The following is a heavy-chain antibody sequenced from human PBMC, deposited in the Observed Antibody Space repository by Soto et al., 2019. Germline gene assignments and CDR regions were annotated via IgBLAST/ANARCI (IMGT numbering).Heavy chain of an antibody. V-gene: IGHV4-31*03. CDR3: ARVRTTVGVGYYFDY. Sequence: QVQLQESGPGLVKPSQTLSLTCTFSGGSISSGGYYWGWIRQHPGKGLEWIGYIYYSGSTYYNPSRRRRVTIPVETSKNQSSLKLSSVTAADTAVYYCARVRTTVGVGYYFDYWGQGTLVTVSS. CDR1: GGSISSGGYY. D-gene: IGHD4-17*01. CDR2: IYYSGST. J-gene: IGHJ4*02.